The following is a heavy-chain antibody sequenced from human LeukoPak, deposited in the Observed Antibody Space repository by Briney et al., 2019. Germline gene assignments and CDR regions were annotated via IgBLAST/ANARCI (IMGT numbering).Heavy chain of an antibody. Sequence: GASVKVSCKASGGTFSSYAISWVRQAPGQGLEWMGRIIPILGIANYAQKFQGRVTITADKSTSTAYMELSSLRSEDTAVYYCATSPTIAPAGTGDYWGQGTLVTVSS. D-gene: IGHD6-13*01. J-gene: IGHJ4*02. CDR3: ATSPTIAPAGTGDY. V-gene: IGHV1-69*04. CDR2: IIPILGIA. CDR1: GGTFSSYA.